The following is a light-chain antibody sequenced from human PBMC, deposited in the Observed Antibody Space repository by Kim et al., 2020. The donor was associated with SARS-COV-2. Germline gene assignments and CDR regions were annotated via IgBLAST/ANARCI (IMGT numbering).Light chain of an antibody. J-gene: IGLJ2*01. V-gene: IGLV2-14*03. CDR1: SSDVGGYKY. CDR3: SSYTSTTSLV. Sequence: LTQPASVSGSPGQSITISCTGTSSDVGGYKYVSWCQQHPGKAPKLMIFDVSNRPSGVSNRFSGSKSGNTASLTISGLQAEDEADYYCSSYTSTTSLVFGGGTQLTVL. CDR2: DVS.